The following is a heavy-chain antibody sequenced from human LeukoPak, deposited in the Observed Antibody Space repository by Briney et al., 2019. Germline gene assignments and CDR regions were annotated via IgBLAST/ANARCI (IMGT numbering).Heavy chain of an antibody. Sequence: ASVKVSCKASGYTFTSYYMRWVRQAPGQGLEWMGIINPSGGSTSYAQKFQGRVTMTRDTSTSTVYMELSSLRSEDTAVYYCARDNIAAADLNYWGQGTLVTVSS. D-gene: IGHD6-13*01. CDR3: ARDNIAAADLNY. CDR1: GYTFTSYY. CDR2: INPSGGST. V-gene: IGHV1-46*01. J-gene: IGHJ4*02.